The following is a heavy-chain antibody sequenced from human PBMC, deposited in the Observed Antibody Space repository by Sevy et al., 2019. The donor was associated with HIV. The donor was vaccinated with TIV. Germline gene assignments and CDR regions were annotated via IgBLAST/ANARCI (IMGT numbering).Heavy chain of an antibody. V-gene: IGHV4-39*01. D-gene: IGHD6-13*01. CDR2: ISYGGST. J-gene: IGHJ1*01. Sequence: SETLSLTCTVSGGSITDKKYYWAWIRQPPGKGLEWIGGISYGGSTYYNPSLQSRVTLSVDTCKNQFSLNLSSVTAADTAKYYCARRVAAAGQGNEYFQHWGRGTLVTVSS. CDR1: GGSITDKKYY. CDR3: ARRVAAAGQGNEYFQH.